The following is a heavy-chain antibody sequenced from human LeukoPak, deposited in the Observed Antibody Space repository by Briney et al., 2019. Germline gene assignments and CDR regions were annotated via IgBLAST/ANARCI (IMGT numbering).Heavy chain of an antibody. CDR3: ATGGGYDILTGFVY. D-gene: IGHD3-9*01. J-gene: IGHJ4*02. CDR1: GYTLTELS. Sequence: ASVKVSCKVSGYTLTELSMHWVRQAPGKGLEWMGGFGPEDGETIYAQKFQGRVTMTEDTSTDTAYMELSSLRSEDTAVYYCATGGGYDILTGFVYWGQGTLVTVSS. CDR2: FGPEDGET. V-gene: IGHV1-24*01.